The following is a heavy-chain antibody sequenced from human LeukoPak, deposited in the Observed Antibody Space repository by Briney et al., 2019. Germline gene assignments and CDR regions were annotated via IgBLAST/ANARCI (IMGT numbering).Heavy chain of an antibody. CDR1: GGSFSGYY. CDR2: INHTGRT. J-gene: IGHJ5*02. D-gene: IGHD3-9*01. V-gene: IGHV4-34*01. Sequence: PSETLSLTCAVYGGSFSGYYYNWIRQSPGKGLEWIAEINHTGRTNYNPSLKSRVTISIDMSKDQFSLELNSVTAADTAVYFCARGGYNIDWMKHATDHWGQGTLVTVSS. CDR3: ARGGYNIDWMKHATDH.